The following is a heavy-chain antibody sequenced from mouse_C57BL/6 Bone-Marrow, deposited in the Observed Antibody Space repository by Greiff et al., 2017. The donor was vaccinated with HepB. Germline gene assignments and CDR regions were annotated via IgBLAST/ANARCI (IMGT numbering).Heavy chain of an antibody. Sequence: VKLQESGAELARPGASVKLSCKASGYTFTSYGISWVKQRTGQGLEWIGEIYPRSGNTYYNEKFKGKATLTADKSSSTAYMELRSLTSEDSAVYFCARRRGLHFDYWGQGTTLTVSS. J-gene: IGHJ2*01. CDR3: ARRRGLHFDY. V-gene: IGHV1-81*01. CDR1: GYTFTSYG. CDR2: IYPRSGNT.